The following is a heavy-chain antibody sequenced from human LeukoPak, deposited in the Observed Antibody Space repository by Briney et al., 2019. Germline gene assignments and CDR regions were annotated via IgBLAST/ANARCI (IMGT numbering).Heavy chain of an antibody. V-gene: IGHV3-7*04. CDR2: IKQDGSQK. CDR1: GFTFSSYW. Sequence: GGSLRLSCAASGFTFSSYWMSWVRQGPGKGLEWLANIKQDGSQKFYVDSVKGRFTISRDNAKNSLYLQMNSLRDEDTAVYYCARDWNYYDNSGFYGEYWGQGTLVTVSS. J-gene: IGHJ4*02. CDR3: ARDWNYYDNSGFYGEY. D-gene: IGHD3-22*01.